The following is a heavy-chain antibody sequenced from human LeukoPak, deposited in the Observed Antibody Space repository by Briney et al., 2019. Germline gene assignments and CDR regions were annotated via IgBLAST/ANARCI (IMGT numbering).Heavy chain of an antibody. CDR2: MNPNSGNT. CDR1: GYTFTSYD. D-gene: IGHD5-12*01. Sequence: ASVKVSCKASGYTFTSYDINWVRQATGQGLEWMGWMNPNSGNTGYAQKLQGRVTMTTDTSTSTAYMELRSLRSDDTAVYYCARDRGGYDFGRWGQGTLVTVSS. J-gene: IGHJ5*02. CDR3: ARDRGGYDFGR. V-gene: IGHV1-8*01.